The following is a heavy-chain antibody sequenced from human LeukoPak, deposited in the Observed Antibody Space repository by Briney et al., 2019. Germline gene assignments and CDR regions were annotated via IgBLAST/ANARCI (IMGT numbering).Heavy chain of an antibody. V-gene: IGHV3-7*01. CDR1: GFTFSDFY. CDR3: AGHAHPLFDY. J-gene: IGHJ4*02. D-gene: IGHD2-2*01. CDR2: IKQDGSEK. Sequence: GGSLRLSCAASGFTFSDFYMSWVRQAPGKGLEWVANIKQDGSEKYYLDSVKGRFTISRDNAKNSLYLQMNSLRAEDTAVYYCAGHAHPLFDYWGQGTLVTVSS.